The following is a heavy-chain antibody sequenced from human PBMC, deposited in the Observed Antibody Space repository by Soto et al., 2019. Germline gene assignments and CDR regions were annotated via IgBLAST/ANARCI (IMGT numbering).Heavy chain of an antibody. J-gene: IGHJ5*02. Sequence: SETLSLTCTVSGGSISSGDYYWSWIRQPPGKGLEWIGYIYYSGSTYYNPSLKSRVTISVDTSKNQFSLKLSSVTAADTAVYYCARTRPSTVVTPNWFDRWGQGTLGTAPQ. CDR2: IYYSGST. CDR1: GGSISSGDYY. V-gene: IGHV4-30-4*01. CDR3: ARTRPSTVVTPNWFDR. D-gene: IGHD4-17*01.